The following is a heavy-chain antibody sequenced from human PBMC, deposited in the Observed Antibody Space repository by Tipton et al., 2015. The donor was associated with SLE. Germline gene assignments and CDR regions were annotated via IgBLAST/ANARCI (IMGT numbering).Heavy chain of an antibody. CDR2: IYYSGST. D-gene: IGHD6-13*01. CDR3: VRDGDDSSSSFQH. J-gene: IGHJ1*01. Sequence: TLSLTCAVYGGSFSGYYWSWIRQHPGKGLEWIGYIYYSGSTYYNPSLKSRVXISVDTSKNQFSLKLRSVTAADTAVYYCVRDGDDSSSSFQHCGQGTLVTVSS. CDR1: GGSFSGYY. V-gene: IGHV4-31*11.